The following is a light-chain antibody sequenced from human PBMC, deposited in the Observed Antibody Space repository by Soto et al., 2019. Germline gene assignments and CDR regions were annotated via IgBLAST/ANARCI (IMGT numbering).Light chain of an antibody. CDR2: LGS. V-gene: IGKV2-28*01. J-gene: IGKJ1*01. CDR3: MQALQSPWT. CDR1: QSLLHSNGYNY. Sequence: DIVMTQSPLSPPVTPGEPASISCRSSQSLLHSNGYNYLDWYLQKPGQSPQLLIYLGSTRASGVPDRFSGSGSGTDFTLKISRVEAEDVGVYYCMQALQSPWTFGQGTKVDIK.